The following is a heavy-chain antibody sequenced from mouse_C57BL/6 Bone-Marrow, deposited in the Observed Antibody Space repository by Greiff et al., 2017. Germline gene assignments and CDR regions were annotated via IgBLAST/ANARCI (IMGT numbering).Heavy chain of an antibody. J-gene: IGHJ3*01. V-gene: IGHV3-6*01. D-gene: IGHD2-12*01. CDR3: AILLLYVPFAY. Sequence: EVQVVESGPGLVKPSQSLSLTCSVTGYSITSGYYWNWIRQFPGNKLEWMGYISYDGSNNYNPSLKNRISITRDTSKNQFFLKLNSVTTEDTATYYCAILLLYVPFAYWGQGTLVTVSA. CDR1: GYSITSGYY. CDR2: ISYDGSN.